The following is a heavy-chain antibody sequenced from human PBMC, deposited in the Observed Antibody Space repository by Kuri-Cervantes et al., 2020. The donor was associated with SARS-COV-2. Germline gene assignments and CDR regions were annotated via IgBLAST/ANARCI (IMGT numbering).Heavy chain of an antibody. J-gene: IGHJ4*02. CDR1: GFSFSSYG. Sequence: GESLKISCAASGFSFSSYGMNWVRQAPGKGLEWVSTISSSTSYIYYAESLKGRFTISRDNAKNSLYLQMNSLRDEDTAVYYCARLDYLDWGQGTLVTVSS. CDR2: ISSSTSYI. D-gene: IGHD3-16*01. CDR3: ARLDYLD. V-gene: IGHV3-21*01.